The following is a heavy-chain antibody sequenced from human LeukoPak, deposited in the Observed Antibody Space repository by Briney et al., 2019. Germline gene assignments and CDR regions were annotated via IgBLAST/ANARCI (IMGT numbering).Heavy chain of an antibody. CDR1: GFTFSSYA. CDR2: ISYDGSNK. D-gene: IGHD1-26*01. J-gene: IGHJ1*01. Sequence: GGSLRLSCAASGFTFSSYAMHWVRQAPGKGLEWVAVISYDGSNKYYADSVKGRFTISRDNSKNTLYLQMSSLRAEDTAVYYCAKVGSYSGSYYRLEYFQHWGQGTLVTVSS. V-gene: IGHV3-30-3*01. CDR3: AKVGSYSGSYYRLEYFQH.